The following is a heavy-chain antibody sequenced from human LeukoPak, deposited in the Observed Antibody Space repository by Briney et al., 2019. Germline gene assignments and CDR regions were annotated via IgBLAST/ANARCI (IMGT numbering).Heavy chain of an antibody. CDR1: GGSISSYY. V-gene: IGHV4-59*01. J-gene: IGHJ4*02. Sequence: SETLSLTCTVSGGSISSYYWSWIRQPPGKGLEWIGYIYYSGSTNYNPSLKSRVTISVDTSKNQFSLKLSSVTAADTAVYYCARDVTYPLVSGGFDYWGQGTLVTVSS. D-gene: IGHD3-10*01. CDR2: IYYSGST. CDR3: ARDVTYPLVSGGFDY.